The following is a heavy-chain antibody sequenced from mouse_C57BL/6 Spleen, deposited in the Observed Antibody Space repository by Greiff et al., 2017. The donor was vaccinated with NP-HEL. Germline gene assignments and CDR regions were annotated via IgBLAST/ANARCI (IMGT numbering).Heavy chain of an antibody. Sequence: VQLQQSGAELVRPGASVTLSCKASGYTFTDYEMHWVKQTPVHGLEWIGAIDPETGGTAYNQKFKGKAILTADKSSSTAYMELRSLTSEDSAVYYCTPYDYDEGFAYWGQGTLVTVSA. CDR3: TPYDYDEGFAY. CDR1: GYTFTDYE. J-gene: IGHJ3*01. CDR2: IDPETGGT. V-gene: IGHV1-15*01. D-gene: IGHD2-4*01.